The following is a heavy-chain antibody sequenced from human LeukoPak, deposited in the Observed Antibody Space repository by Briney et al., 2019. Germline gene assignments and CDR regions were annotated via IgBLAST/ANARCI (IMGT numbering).Heavy chain of an antibody. CDR1: GFTFSGSA. D-gene: IGHD1-26*01. Sequence: GGSLRLSCAASGFTFSGSAMHWVRQASGKGLEWVGRIRSKANSYATAYAASVKGRFTISRDDSKNTAYLQMNSLKTEDTAVYYCTSGVGALVMDHWGQGTLVTVSS. CDR3: TSGVGALVMDH. J-gene: IGHJ4*02. V-gene: IGHV3-73*01. CDR2: IRSKANSYAT.